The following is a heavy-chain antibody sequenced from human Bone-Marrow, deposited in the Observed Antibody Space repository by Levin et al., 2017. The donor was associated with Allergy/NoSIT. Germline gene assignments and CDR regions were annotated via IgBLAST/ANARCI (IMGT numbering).Heavy chain of an antibody. V-gene: IGHV1-18*01. Sequence: GASVKVSCKASGYTFNAYGLSWVRLAPGQGLEWMGWISAFNGDTNYAQRFQGRVTMTTDTSTSTAYLEVTKLRSDDTAVYYCARDPYCGADCYAGDYFDYWGQGTLVTVSS. CDR3: ARDPYCGADCYAGDYFDY. J-gene: IGHJ4*01. D-gene: IGHD2-21*02. CDR1: GYTFNAYG. CDR2: ISAFNGDT.